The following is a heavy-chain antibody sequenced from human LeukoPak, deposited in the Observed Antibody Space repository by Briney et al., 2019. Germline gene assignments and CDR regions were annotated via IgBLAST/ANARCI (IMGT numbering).Heavy chain of an antibody. V-gene: IGHV1-2*02. CDR1: GYTFTGYY. Sequence: VSVKVSCKASGYTFTGYYVHWVRQAPGQGLEWMGWINPDSGGTNYAQKFQGRVTMTRDTSINTAYMELNSLRSDDTAVYYCAKDRGGGSSSGYYYFDYWGQGTLVTVSS. D-gene: IGHD3-22*01. J-gene: IGHJ4*02. CDR3: AKDRGGGSSSGYYYFDY. CDR2: INPDSGGT.